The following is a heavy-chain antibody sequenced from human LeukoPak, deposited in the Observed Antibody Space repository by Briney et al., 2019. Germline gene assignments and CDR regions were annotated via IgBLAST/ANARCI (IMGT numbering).Heavy chain of an antibody. J-gene: IGHJ4*02. Sequence: GGSLRLSCAASGFTFSSYNINWVRLAPGKGLEWVSSISTSSSYIYYADSVKGRFTISRDNAKNSLFLQVNSLRAEDTAVYYCARDATAPAGFYYFDYWGQGTLVTVSS. D-gene: IGHD6-13*01. V-gene: IGHV3-21*01. CDR1: GFTFSSYN. CDR2: ISTSSSYI. CDR3: ARDATAPAGFYYFDY.